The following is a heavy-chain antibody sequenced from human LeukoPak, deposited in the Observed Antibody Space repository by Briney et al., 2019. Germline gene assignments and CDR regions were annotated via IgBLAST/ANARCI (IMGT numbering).Heavy chain of an antibody. J-gene: IGHJ4*02. CDR2: ISGSGGGTT. V-gene: IGHV3-23*01. CDR1: GFTFNNYG. CDR3: AKDGYSSSRYALLNYFDY. D-gene: IGHD6-13*01. Sequence: WGSLTLSCAASGFTFNNYGMNWLRQAPGKGLEWVSGISGSGGGTTYYTDSGKGRFTISRDNSKNTLYLHMNSLRAEDTAVYYCAKDGYSSSRYALLNYFDYWGQGTLVTVSS.